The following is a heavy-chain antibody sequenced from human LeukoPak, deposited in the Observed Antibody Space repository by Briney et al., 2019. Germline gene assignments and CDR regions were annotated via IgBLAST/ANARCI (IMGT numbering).Heavy chain of an antibody. Sequence: ASVKVSCKASGGTFSSYAIGWVRQAPGQGLEWMGGIIPIFGTANYAQKFQGRVTMTTDTSTSTAYMELRSLRSDDTAVYHCARELAYYDSWSSLDHWGQGTQVTVCS. CDR3: ARELAYYDSWSSLDH. V-gene: IGHV1-69*05. CDR2: IIPIFGTA. D-gene: IGHD3-10*01. CDR1: GGTFSSYA. J-gene: IGHJ4*02.